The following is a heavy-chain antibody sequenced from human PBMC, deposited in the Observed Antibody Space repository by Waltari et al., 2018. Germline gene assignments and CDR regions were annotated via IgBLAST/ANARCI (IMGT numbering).Heavy chain of an antibody. Sequence: EVQLVESGGGLVQPGGSLRLSCAASGFTFSSYSMNWVRQAPGKGLEWVSYISSSSSTIYYADSVKVRFTISRDNAKNSLYLQMNSLRAEDTAVYYCASGAVAGTATTGGRVPDYWGQGTLVTVSS. CDR1: GFTFSSYS. CDR2: ISSSSSTI. V-gene: IGHV3-48*04. CDR3: ASGAVAGTATTGGRVPDY. D-gene: IGHD6-19*01. J-gene: IGHJ4*02.